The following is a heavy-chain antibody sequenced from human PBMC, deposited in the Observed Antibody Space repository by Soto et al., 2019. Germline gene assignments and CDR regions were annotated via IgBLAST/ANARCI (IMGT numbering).Heavy chain of an antibody. CDR1: GYTFTGYY. D-gene: IGHD2-2*01. CDR2: INPNSGGT. CDR3: AILLGSCSSTSCSADYRMDA. J-gene: IGHJ6*02. V-gene: IGHV1-2*04. Sequence: ASVKVSCKASGYTFTGYYMHWVRQAPGQGLEWMGWINPNSGGTNYAQKFQGWVTMTRDTSISTAYMELSRLRSDDTAVYYCAILLGSCSSTSCSADYRMDAWGQGTTVTVSS.